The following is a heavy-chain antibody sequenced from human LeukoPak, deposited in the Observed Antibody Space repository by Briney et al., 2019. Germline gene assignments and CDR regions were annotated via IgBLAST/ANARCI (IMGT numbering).Heavy chain of an antibody. CDR3: ARDPGRTGFDY. D-gene: IGHD1/OR15-1a*01. V-gene: IGHV3-53*01. CDR1: GFTVNNNY. J-gene: IGHJ4*02. CDR2: IYSGDIT. Sequence: GGSLRLSCPASGFTVNNNYMSWVRQAPGKGLEWVSVIYSGDITYYADSVKGRFTISRDNSKNTLYLQMNSLRAEDTAVYYCARDPGRTGFDYWGQGTLVTASS.